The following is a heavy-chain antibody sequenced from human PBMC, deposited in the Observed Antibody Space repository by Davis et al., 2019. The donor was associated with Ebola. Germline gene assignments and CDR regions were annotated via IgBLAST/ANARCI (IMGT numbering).Heavy chain of an antibody. CDR3: AKAPGGITIFGVAKSWFDP. D-gene: IGHD3-3*01. CDR2: ISYDGTFE. V-gene: IGHV3-30-3*01. CDR1: GISFNIHA. Sequence: PGGSLRLSCAASGISFNIHAMHWVRQAPGKGLEWVAVISYDGTFEYYADSVKGRFTISRDNFMNTLYLQMNSLRAEDTAVYYCAKAPGGITIFGVAKSWFDPWGQGTLVTVSS. J-gene: IGHJ5*02.